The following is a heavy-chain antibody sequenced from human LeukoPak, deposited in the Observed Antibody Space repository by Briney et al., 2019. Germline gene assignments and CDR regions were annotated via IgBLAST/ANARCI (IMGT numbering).Heavy chain of an antibody. CDR1: GGSFSGYY. Sequence: SETLSLTCAVYGGSFSGYYWSWIRQPPGKGLEWIGEINHSGSTNYNPSLKSRVTISVDTSKNQFSLKLSSVTAADTAVYYCARMTACDIWGQATMVTVSS. J-gene: IGHJ3*02. CDR3: ARMTACDI. V-gene: IGHV4-34*01. CDR2: INHSGST.